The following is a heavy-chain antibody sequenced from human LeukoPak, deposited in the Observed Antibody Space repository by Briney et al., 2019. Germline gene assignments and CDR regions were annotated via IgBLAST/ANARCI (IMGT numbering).Heavy chain of an antibody. J-gene: IGHJ4*02. D-gene: IGHD2-15*01. V-gene: IGHV3-7*03. Sequence: GGSQRLSCAASGFTFSSYWMSWVRQAPGKGLEWVANIKQDGSEKYYVDSVKGRFTISRDNAKNSLYLQMNSLRAEDTAVYYCAREKGYCSGGSCYANLIFDYWGQGTLVTVSS. CDR2: IKQDGSEK. CDR1: GFTFSSYW. CDR3: AREKGYCSGGSCYANLIFDY.